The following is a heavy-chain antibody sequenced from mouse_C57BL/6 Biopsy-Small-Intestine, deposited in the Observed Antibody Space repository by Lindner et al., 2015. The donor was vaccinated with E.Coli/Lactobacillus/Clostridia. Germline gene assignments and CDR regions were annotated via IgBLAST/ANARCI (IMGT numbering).Heavy chain of an antibody. CDR3: ARENYGSNYFDY. V-gene: IGHV1-80*01. D-gene: IGHD1-1*01. CDR1: GYAFSSYW. Sequence: VQLQESGAELVKPGASVKISCKASGYAFSSYWMNWVKQRPGKGLEWIGHIYPGGGYTNYNEKFKGKATLTADKSSSTAYMQFSSLTSEDSAIYYCARENYGSNYFDYWGQGTTLTVSS. J-gene: IGHJ2*01. CDR2: IYPGGGYT.